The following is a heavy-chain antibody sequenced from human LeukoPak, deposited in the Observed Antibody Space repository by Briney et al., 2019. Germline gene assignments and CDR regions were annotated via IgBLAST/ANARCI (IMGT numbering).Heavy chain of an antibody. CDR2: INPNSGGT. CDR3: ARGSTRGASSDI. V-gene: IGHV1-2*02. Sequence: ASVKVSCKASGYSFTGYYMYWVRQAPGQGLEWMGWINPNSGGTNYAQKFQGRVTMTRDTSISTAYREPSSLRSDDTAVFYCARGSTRGASSDIWGQGTMVTVSS. CDR1: GYSFTGYY. J-gene: IGHJ3*02. D-gene: IGHD5/OR15-5a*01.